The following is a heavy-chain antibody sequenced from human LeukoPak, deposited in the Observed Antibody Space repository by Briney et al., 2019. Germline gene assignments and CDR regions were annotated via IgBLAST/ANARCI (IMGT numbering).Heavy chain of an antibody. J-gene: IGHJ4*02. CDR1: GGTFSSYA. D-gene: IGHD2-2*01. CDR2: IIPIFGTA. V-gene: IGHV1-69*13. Sequence: GASVKVSCKASGGTFSSYAISWVRQAPGQGLEWMGGIIPIFGTANYAQKFQGRVTITADESTSTAYMELSSLRSEDTAVYYCASPRYCSSTSCYYFDYWGQGTLVTVSS. CDR3: ASPRYCSSTSCYYFDY.